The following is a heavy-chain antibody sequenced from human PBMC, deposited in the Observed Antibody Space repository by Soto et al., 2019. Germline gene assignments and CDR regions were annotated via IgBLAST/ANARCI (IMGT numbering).Heavy chain of an antibody. CDR1: GYTFTGYF. CDR3: ARVIRGAYYHSPLDX. CDR2: INPYSGGA. D-gene: IGHD3-16*01. J-gene: IGHJ4*02. V-gene: IGHV1-2*07. Sequence: ASVKVSCKASGYTFTGYFMHWVRQAPGQGLEWMGWINPYSGGADYAHSFQGRVTMTRDTSISTVYMELSRLRFHDTAVYYCARVIRGAYYHSPLDXWGQGTVATVSX.